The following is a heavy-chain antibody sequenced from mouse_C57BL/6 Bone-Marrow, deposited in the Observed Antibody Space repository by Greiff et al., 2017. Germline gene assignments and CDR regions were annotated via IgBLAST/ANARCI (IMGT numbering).Heavy chain of an antibody. CDR2: ISNGGGST. CDR1: GFTFSDYY. J-gene: IGHJ4*01. CDR3: ARVVKGYYAMDY. Sequence: EVQRVESGGGLVQPGGSLKLSCAASGFTFSDYYMYWVRQTPEKRLEWVAYISNGGGSTYYPDTVKGRFTISRDNAKNTLYLQMSRLKSKDTAMYYCARVVKGYYAMDYWGQGTSVTVSS. D-gene: IGHD2-2*01. V-gene: IGHV5-12*01.